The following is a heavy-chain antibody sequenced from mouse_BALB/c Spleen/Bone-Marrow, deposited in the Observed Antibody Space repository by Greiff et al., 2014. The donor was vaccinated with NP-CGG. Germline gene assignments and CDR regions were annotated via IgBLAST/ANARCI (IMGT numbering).Heavy chain of an antibody. CDR1: GFNIKDYY. CDR2: IDPENGDI. Sequence: VQLQQSGAELVRSGASVKLSCTASGFNIKDYYMHWVKQRLEQGLEWIGWIDPENGDIEYVPKFQGKATMTADTSSNTAYLQLSSLTSEDTAVYYCNEGYGNYGYWGQGTTLTVSS. J-gene: IGHJ2*01. D-gene: IGHD2-10*02. V-gene: IGHV14-4*02. CDR3: NEGYGNYGY.